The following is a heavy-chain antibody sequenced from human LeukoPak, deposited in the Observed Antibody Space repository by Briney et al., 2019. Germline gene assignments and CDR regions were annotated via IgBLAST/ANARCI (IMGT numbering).Heavy chain of an antibody. CDR3: VRGRDHDYISGTHRYWDFDF. Sequence: KPWGSLRLSCAASGFTFSSYEMNWVRQVPGKGLEWVASISSSGSFIYYADSLKGRITISRDNAENSLFLQMTNLRVDDTAVYYCVRGRDHDYISGTHRYWDFDFWGQGTLVTVSS. V-gene: IGHV3-21*06. CDR2: ISSSGSFI. CDR1: GFTFSSYE. D-gene: IGHD3-16*02. J-gene: IGHJ4*02.